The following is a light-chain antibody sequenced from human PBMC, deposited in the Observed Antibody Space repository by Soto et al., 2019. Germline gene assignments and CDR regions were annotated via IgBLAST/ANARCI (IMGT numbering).Light chain of an antibody. CDR2: SAS. J-gene: IGKJ4*01. Sequence: AIQMTQSPSSLSASVGDRVTISCRTSQGIRNDLGWYQQRPGTAPKLLIYSASNVQSGVPSRFSGSGFGTDFTLTISSLQPEDFATYYCLQDYSYPRTFGGGTKVDIK. CDR3: LQDYSYPRT. V-gene: IGKV1-6*01. CDR1: QGIRND.